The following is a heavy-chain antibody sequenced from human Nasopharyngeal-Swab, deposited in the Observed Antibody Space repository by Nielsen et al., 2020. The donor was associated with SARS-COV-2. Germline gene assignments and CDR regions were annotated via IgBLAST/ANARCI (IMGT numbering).Heavy chain of an antibody. CDR3: AKSGIAAAGIFDY. J-gene: IGHJ4*02. Sequence: GESLKISCAASGFTFSSYGMHWVRQAQGKGLEWVAVISYDGSNKYYADSVKGRFTISRDNSKNTLYLQMNSLRAEDTAVYYCAKSGIAAAGIFDYWGLFALFPVSS. CDR1: GFTFSSYG. V-gene: IGHV3-30*18. D-gene: IGHD6-13*01. CDR2: ISYDGSNK.